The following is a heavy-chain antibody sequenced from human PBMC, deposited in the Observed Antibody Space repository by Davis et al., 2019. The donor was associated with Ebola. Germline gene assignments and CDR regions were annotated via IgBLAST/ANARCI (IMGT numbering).Heavy chain of an antibody. D-gene: IGHD1-14*01. CDR3: AASAGTVGQFDY. V-gene: IGHV1-58*02. J-gene: IGHJ4*02. CDR2: IVVGSGDT. Sequence: AASVKVSCNTSGFTCSSSAMQWVRQARGQRLEWIGWIVVGSGDTNSAPKFQGRVTITSDMSTSTSYLDLSNLRPEDTAVYYCAASAGTVGQFDYWGQGTLVTVSS. CDR1: GFTCSSSA.